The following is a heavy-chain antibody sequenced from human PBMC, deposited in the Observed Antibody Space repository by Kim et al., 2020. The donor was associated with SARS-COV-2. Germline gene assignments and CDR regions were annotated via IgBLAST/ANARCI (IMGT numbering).Heavy chain of an antibody. V-gene: IGHV3-73*01. CDR2: YAT. J-gene: IGHJ5*02. CDR3: TRHSATFDP. D-gene: IGHD1-26*01. Sequence: YATAYAASVKGRFTISRDDSKNTAYLQMNSLKTEDTAVYYCTRHSATFDPWGQGTLVTVSS.